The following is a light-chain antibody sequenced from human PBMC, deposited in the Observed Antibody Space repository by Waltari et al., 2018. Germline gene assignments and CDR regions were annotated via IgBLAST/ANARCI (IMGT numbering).Light chain of an antibody. CDR1: QGISSY. CDR3: QQRHSYPIT. V-gene: IGKV1-9*01. CDR2: TAS. Sequence: DIQLTQSPSFLSASVGDRVTITCRSSQGISSYLAWYQQKPGKAPKFLIHTASTLQGGVPSRFSGSGSGTDFTLTISSLQPEDFATYYCQQRHSYPITFG. J-gene: IGKJ5*01.